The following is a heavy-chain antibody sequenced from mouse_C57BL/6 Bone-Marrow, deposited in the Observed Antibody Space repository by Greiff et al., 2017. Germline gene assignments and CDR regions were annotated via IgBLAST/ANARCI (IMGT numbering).Heavy chain of an antibody. D-gene: IGHD1-1*01. Sequence: VQLKQSGPELVKPGASVKISCKASGYTFTDYYMNWVKQSHGKSLEWIGDINPNNGGTSYNQKFKGKATLTVDKSSSTAYMELRSLTSEDSAVYYCARGNYYGSSYYAMDYWGQGTSVTVSS. J-gene: IGHJ4*01. V-gene: IGHV1-26*01. CDR1: GYTFTDYY. CDR2: INPNNGGT. CDR3: ARGNYYGSSYYAMDY.